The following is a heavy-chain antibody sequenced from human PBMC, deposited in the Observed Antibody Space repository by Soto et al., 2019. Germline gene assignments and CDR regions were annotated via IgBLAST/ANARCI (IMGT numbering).Heavy chain of an antibody. D-gene: IGHD3-10*01. J-gene: IGHJ4*02. CDR1: GGIFSTYA. Sequence: SVKVSCKASGGIFSTYAISWLRQAPGQGLEWMGGIIPLFGTPNYAQRFQGRVTITADESTSTAYMELSRLRSEDTAAYYCARDRDDYGSGNYYNRIDFWGQGTLVTVSS. V-gene: IGHV1-69*13. CDR2: IIPLFGTP. CDR3: ARDRDDYGSGNYYNRIDF.